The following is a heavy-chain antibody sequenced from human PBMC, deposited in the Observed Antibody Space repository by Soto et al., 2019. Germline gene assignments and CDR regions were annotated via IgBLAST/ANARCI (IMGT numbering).Heavy chain of an antibody. V-gene: IGHV4-59*08. J-gene: IGHJ6*03. CDR3: ARHDGIAARPSVYYYYYMDV. D-gene: IGHD6-6*01. Sequence: PSETLSLTCTVSGGSISSYYWSWIRQPPGKGLEWIGYIYYSGSTNYNPSLKSRVTISVDTSKNQFSLKLSSVTAADTAVYYCARHDGIAARPSVYYYYYMDVWGKGTTVTVSS. CDR2: IYYSGST. CDR1: GGSISSYY.